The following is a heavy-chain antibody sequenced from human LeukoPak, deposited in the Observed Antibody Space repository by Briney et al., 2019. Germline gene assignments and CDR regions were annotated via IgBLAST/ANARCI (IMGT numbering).Heavy chain of an antibody. CDR1: GGSISSYY. Sequence: SETLSLTCTVSGGSISSYYWSWIRQPPGKGLEWIGYIYYSGSTYYNPSLKSRVTISVDTSKNQFSLKLSSVTAADTAVYYCARSSTSSDYYGMDVWGQGTTVTVSS. CDR2: IYYSGST. D-gene: IGHD2-2*01. V-gene: IGHV4-59*12. CDR3: ARSSTSSDYYGMDV. J-gene: IGHJ6*02.